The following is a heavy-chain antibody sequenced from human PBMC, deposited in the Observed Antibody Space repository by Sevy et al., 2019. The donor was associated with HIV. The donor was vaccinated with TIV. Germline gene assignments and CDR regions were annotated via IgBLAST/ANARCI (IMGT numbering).Heavy chain of an antibody. Sequence: SLRLSCAASGFTFSDYAMHWVRQVPGKALEWVSGIRWKSGAIGYADSVKGRFTISRDNAKNSLYLQMNSLRVEDTAFDYDGRAQGYCVTNSCYGGSVNAFDVWGQGTMVTVSS. J-gene: IGHJ3*01. CDR1: GFTFSDYA. D-gene: IGHD2-2*01. CDR3: GRAQGYCVTNSCYGGSVNAFDV. CDR2: IRWKSGAI. V-gene: IGHV3-9*01.